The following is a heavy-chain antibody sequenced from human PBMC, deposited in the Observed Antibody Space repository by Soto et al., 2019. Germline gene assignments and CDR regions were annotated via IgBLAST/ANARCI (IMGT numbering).Heavy chain of an antibody. V-gene: IGHV3-30*18. J-gene: IGHJ4*02. D-gene: IGHD3-10*01. CDR1: GFPFSDYA. CDR2: ISFDGSNT. CDR3: AKALRGGCDY. Sequence: QVQLVESGGGVVQPGRSLRLSCAASGFPFSDYAMHWVRQAPGKGLEWVAVISFDGSNTYYADSVKGRFTVSRDNSKHTLSLQMNSLRSDATALYYCAKALRGGCDYWGQGALVTVSS.